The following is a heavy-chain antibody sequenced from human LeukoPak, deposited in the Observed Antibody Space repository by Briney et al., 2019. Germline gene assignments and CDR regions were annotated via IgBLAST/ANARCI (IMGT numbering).Heavy chain of an antibody. Sequence: GGSLRLSCAASGFTFSSCTMHWVRQAPGKGLEWVAIISYDASDKYYVDSVKGRFTISRDNSKNTLDLQMNSLRAEDTAVYYCARGGSPWGNWFDPWGQGTLVTVSS. D-gene: IGHD3-16*01. CDR1: GFTFSSCT. J-gene: IGHJ5*02. CDR2: ISYDASDK. CDR3: ARGGSPWGNWFDP. V-gene: IGHV3-30*04.